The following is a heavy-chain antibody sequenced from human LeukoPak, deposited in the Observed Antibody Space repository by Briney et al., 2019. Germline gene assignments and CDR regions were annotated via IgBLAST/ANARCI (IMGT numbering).Heavy chain of an antibody. CDR1: GSSISSHY. D-gene: IGHD4-11*01. CDR2: IYYSGNT. V-gene: IGHV4-59*08. CDR3: ARVEEGQYYFDY. J-gene: IGHJ4*02. Sequence: SETLSLTCTVSGSSISSHYWSWIRQPPGKGLEWIGYIYYSGNTNYNPSLKSRVTISVDTSKNQFSLKLSSVTAADTAVYYCARVEEGQYYFDYWGQGTLVTVSS.